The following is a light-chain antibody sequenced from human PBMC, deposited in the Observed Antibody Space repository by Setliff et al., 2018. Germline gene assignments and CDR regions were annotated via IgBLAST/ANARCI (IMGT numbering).Light chain of an antibody. CDR2: DVS. CDR1: SSDIGVYNY. Sequence: QSVLTQAASVSGSPGQSITISCTGTSSDIGVYNYVSWYQQHPGKAPKLMIYDVSRRPSGVSNRFSGSKSGNTASLTISGLQPEDEADYYCSSYITSRTYVFGTGTKVTVL. V-gene: IGLV2-14*03. J-gene: IGLJ1*01. CDR3: SSYITSRTYV.